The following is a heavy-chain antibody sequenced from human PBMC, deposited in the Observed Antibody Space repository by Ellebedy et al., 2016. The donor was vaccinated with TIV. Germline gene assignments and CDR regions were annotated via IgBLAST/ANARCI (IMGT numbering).Heavy chain of an antibody. CDR3: ARYCCGVPNWFDP. V-gene: IGHV4-59*01. J-gene: IGHJ5*02. D-gene: IGHD2-21*01. CDR1: GSSITRYY. CDR2: ISYSGGT. Sequence: GSLRLXCTVSGSSITRYYFSWIRQPPGKGLEWIGYISYSGGTNYNPSLESRVTLSVDTSRSQFSLKLSSVTAADTAMYYCARYCCGVPNWFDPWGQGTLVTVSS.